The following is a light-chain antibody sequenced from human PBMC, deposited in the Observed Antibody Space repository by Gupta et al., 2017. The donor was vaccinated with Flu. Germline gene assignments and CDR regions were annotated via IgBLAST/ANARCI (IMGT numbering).Light chain of an antibody. J-gene: IGKJ4*01. CDR3: KQQLQPPFT. CDR1: QGRRQSNGNNY. Sequence: VTLGEPASSYCSPSQGRRQSNGNNYLDWYLQKPGQSPQLLIYMASKRAYGVPDRFSGSGCGTDSTLKISRGEAEDVGVYYCKQQLQPPFTFGRGTKVDIK. CDR2: MAS. V-gene: IGKV2-28*01.